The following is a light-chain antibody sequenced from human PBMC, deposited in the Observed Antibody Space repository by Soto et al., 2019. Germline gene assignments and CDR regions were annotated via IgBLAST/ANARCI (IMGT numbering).Light chain of an antibody. CDR1: TGAVASGHY. CDR2: DTS. Sequence: QAVVTQEPSLTVSPGGTVTLTCGSSTGAVASGHYPYWFQQKSGQAPRTLIYDTSNKHSWTPARSSGSLLGGKAALTLSGAQPEDEADYYCLLAYSGVRVFGGGTKLTVL. CDR3: LLAYSGVRV. V-gene: IGLV7-46*01. J-gene: IGLJ3*02.